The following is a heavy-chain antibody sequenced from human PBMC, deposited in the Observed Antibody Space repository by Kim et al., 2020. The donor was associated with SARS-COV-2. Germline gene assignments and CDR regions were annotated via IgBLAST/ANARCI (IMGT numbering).Heavy chain of an antibody. Sequence: YADSVKGRFTISRDNSKNTLYLQMNSLRAEDTAVYYCAKDLDSNYAGFDYWGQGTLVTVSS. V-gene: IGHV3-23*01. D-gene: IGHD4-4*01. CDR3: AKDLDSNYAGFDY. J-gene: IGHJ4*02.